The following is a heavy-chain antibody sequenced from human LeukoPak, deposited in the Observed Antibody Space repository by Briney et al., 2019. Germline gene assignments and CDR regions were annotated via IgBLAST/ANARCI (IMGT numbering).Heavy chain of an antibody. D-gene: IGHD3-10*01. CDR1: GYTFTNYD. J-gene: IGHJ4*02. V-gene: IGHV1-8*01. CDR3: ARRIISDY. Sequence: ASVKVSCKASGYTFTNYDINWVRQATGQGLEWMGWLSPHSGNTGYAQKFQGRVTMTRNTSISTAYMELSSLRSDDTAVYYCARRIISDYWGQGSLVTVSS. CDR2: LSPHSGNT.